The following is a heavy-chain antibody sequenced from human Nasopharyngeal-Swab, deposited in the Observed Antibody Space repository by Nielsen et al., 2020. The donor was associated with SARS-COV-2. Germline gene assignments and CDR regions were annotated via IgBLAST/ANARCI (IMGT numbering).Heavy chain of an antibody. J-gene: IGHJ6*02. D-gene: IGHD6-13*01. CDR3: ASRTPASSWYVLDYYYGMDV. CDR2: IYYSGST. V-gene: IGHV4-61*01. Sequence: SETLSLTCTVSGGSVSSGSYYWSWIRQPPGKGLEWIGYIYYSGSTNYNPSLKSRVTISVDTSKNQFSLKLSSVTAADTAVYYCASRTPASSWYVLDYYYGMDVWGQGTTVTVSS. CDR1: GGSVSSGSYY.